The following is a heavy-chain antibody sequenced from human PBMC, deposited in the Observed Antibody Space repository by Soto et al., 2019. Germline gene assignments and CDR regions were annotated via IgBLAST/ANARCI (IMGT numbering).Heavy chain of an antibody. CDR1: GYPVTAYY. Sequence: QLHLVQSGAVVKKPGASVTVSCSASGYPVTAYYMHWVRQAPGRGLEWMGGINPATGAAKYTQTFPGRVTLARDTSKSTVFMELGGLTSGDTAVFYCARGGGVGVAGSAAFDMWGQGTLVTVSS. CDR2: INPATGAA. D-gene: IGHD3-3*01. V-gene: IGHV1-2*02. J-gene: IGHJ3*02. CDR3: ARGGGVGVAGSAAFDM.